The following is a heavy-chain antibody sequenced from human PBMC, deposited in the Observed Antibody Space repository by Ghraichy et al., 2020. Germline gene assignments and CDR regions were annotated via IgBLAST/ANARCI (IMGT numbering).Heavy chain of an antibody. CDR3: ARDRGSETNLYYYYGMDV. D-gene: IGHD3-10*01. CDR1: GFVFSTHD. CDR2: ILHDESNT. J-gene: IGHJ6*02. Sequence: SCAASGFVFSTHDIHWVRQAPGKGLEWVAVILHDESNTYYANSVKGRFTISRDVLMNTLYLQMNSLRADDTAIYYCARDRGSETNLYYYYGMDVWGQGTTVTVSS. V-gene: IGHV3-33*08.